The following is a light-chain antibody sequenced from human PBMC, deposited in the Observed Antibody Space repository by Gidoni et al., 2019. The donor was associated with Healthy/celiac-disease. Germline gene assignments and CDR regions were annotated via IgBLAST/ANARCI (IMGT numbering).Light chain of an antibody. J-gene: IGKJ5*01. CDR2: DAS. CDR3: QQYDNRPIT. CDR1: QDISNY. V-gene: IGKV1-33*01. Sequence: DIQMTQSPSSLSASVGDRVTITCHASQDISNYLNGYQQKPGKAPTLLIYDASNLETGGPSRCSGSGSGTTVTSPISSLLHDDIAADYCQQYDNRPITCGQGTRLEIK.